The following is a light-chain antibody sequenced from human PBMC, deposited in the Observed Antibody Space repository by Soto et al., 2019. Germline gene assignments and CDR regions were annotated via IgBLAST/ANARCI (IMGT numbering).Light chain of an antibody. CDR2: EVS. V-gene: IGLV2-14*01. J-gene: IGLJ1*01. Sequence: QSALTQPPSVSGSPGQSLTISCTGTSSDVGGYNHVSWYQQHPGKAPKLMIYEVSNRPSGVSNRFSGSTSGNTAFLTISGLLAEDEDDYYCSSYTSSSTLVFGTGTKVTVL. CDR3: SSYTSSSTLV. CDR1: SSDVGGYNH.